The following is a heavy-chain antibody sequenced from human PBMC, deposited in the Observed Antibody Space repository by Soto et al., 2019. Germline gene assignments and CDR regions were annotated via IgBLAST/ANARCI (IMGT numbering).Heavy chain of an antibody. Sequence: ASVKVSCKASGYTFTSYGISWVRQAPGQGLEWMGWISAYNGNTNYAQKLQGRVTMTTDTSTSTAYMELRSLRSDDTAVYYCARDLPRYRSSVGWLDPWGQGTLVTVSS. CDR2: ISAYNGNT. V-gene: IGHV1-18*04. D-gene: IGHD6-6*01. J-gene: IGHJ5*02. CDR1: GYTFTSYG. CDR3: ARDLPRYRSSVGWLDP.